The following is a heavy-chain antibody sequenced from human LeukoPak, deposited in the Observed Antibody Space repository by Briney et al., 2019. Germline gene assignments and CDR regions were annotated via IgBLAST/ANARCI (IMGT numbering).Heavy chain of an antibody. D-gene: IGHD4-17*01. CDR3: ARLYTHMISTVTTDYYMDV. CDR2: ICPGDSDT. V-gene: IGHV5-51*01. CDR1: GYSFTSYW. Sequence: GESLKISCKGSGYSFTSYWIGWVRQMPGKGLEWMGIICPGDSDTRYSPSFQGQVTISADKSISTAYLQWSSLKASDTAMYYCARLYTHMISTVTTDYYMDVWGKGTTVTISS. J-gene: IGHJ6*03.